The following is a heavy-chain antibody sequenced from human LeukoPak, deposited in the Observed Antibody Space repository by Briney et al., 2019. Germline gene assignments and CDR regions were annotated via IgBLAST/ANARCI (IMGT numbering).Heavy chain of an antibody. Sequence: GGSLGLSCAASGFTFDDYAMHWVRQAPGKGLEWVSGISWNSGSIGYADSVKGRFTISRDNAKNSLYLQMNSLRAEDMALYYCAKASGGYDSSGYYEGDNHFDYWGQGTLVTVSS. V-gene: IGHV3-9*03. J-gene: IGHJ4*02. CDR1: GFTFDDYA. D-gene: IGHD3-22*01. CDR3: AKASGGYDSSGYYEGDNHFDY. CDR2: ISWNSGSI.